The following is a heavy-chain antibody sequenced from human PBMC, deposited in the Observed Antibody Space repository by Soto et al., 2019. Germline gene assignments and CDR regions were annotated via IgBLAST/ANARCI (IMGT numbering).Heavy chain of an antibody. Sequence: PGGYLRLSCVASGFTFDDYAMHWVRQAPGKGLEWVSSVDWNSGSIAYADSVKGRFTISRDNARNSLFLQMNSLRGEDTALYYCVKGRGSLFVYVGLDVWDKVTTCIVAA. CDR3: VKGRGSLFVYVGLDV. V-gene: IGHV3-9*01. D-gene: IGHD3-16*01. CDR2: VDWNSGSI. J-gene: IGHJ6*04. CDR1: GFTFDDYA.